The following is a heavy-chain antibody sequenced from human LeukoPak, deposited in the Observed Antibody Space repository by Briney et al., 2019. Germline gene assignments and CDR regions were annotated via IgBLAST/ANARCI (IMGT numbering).Heavy chain of an antibody. CDR3: ARIIMDYGGNWRAFDI. CDR1: GFTFSIHG. Sequence: GGSLRLSCAASGFTFSIHGMSWVRQAPGKGLEWVSGINWNGGSTGYADSLKGRFTISRDNAKNSLSLQMNSLRAEDTALYYCARIIMDYGGNWRAFDIWGQGTMVTVSS. J-gene: IGHJ3*02. V-gene: IGHV3-20*04. D-gene: IGHD4-23*01. CDR2: INWNGGST.